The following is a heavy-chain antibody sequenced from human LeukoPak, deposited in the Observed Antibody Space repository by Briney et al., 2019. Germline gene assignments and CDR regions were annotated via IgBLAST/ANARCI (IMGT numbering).Heavy chain of an antibody. V-gene: IGHV3-23*01. CDR1: GFTFSDYA. D-gene: IGHD3-16*01. CDR2: IFKTGDTA. Sequence: GGSLRLSCAASGFTFSDYAMSWVRQAPGEGLEWGSTIFKTGDTAHYADIVRGRFTISRDNSKNTLSLQMNSLRAEDTAIYYCAKLWGRHVWSFDYWGQGALVTVSS. J-gene: IGHJ4*02. CDR3: AKLWGRHVWSFDY.